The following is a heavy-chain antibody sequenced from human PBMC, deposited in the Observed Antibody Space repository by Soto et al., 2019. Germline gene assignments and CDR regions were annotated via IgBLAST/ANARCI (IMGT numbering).Heavy chain of an antibody. CDR2: IIPIFGTA. D-gene: IGHD3-10*01. Sequence: ASVKVSCKASGGTFSSYAISWVRQAPGQGLEWMGGIIPIFGTANYAQKFQGRVTITADESTSTAYMELSSLRSEDTAVYYCARGGRGFGELLYPYGMDVWGQGTTVTVSS. CDR3: ARGGRGFGELLYPYGMDV. V-gene: IGHV1-69*13. CDR1: GGTFSSYA. J-gene: IGHJ6*02.